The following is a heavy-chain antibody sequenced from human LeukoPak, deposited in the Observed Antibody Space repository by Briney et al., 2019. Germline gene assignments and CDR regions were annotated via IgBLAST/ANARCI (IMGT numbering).Heavy chain of an antibody. CDR1: GYSISSGYY. Sequence: SETLSLTCTVSGYSISSGYYWGWIRQPPGKGLEWIGSIYHSGSIYYNPSLKSRVTISVDTSKNQFSLKLSSVTAADTAVYYCARVHDYGDLYFDYWGQGTLVTVSS. CDR2: IYHSGSI. CDR3: ARVHDYGDLYFDY. J-gene: IGHJ4*02. D-gene: IGHD4-17*01. V-gene: IGHV4-38-2*02.